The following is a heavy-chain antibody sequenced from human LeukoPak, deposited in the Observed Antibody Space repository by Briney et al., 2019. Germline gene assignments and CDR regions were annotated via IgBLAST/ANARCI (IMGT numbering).Heavy chain of an antibody. Sequence: PGGSLRLSCAASGFTFTNYWMHWVRQAPGEGLMWLSRINSDGSTTSYAGSVKGRFTISRDNAKNSLYLQMNSLRAEDTAVYYCARGHYGLDVWGQGTTVTVSS. CDR3: ARGHYGLDV. CDR2: INSDGSTT. CDR1: GFTFTNYW. J-gene: IGHJ6*02. V-gene: IGHV3-74*01.